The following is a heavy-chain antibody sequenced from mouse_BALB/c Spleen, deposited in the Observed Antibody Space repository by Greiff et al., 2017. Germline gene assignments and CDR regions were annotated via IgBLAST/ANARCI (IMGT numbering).Heavy chain of an antibody. J-gene: IGHJ2*01. CDR1: GYTFTSYW. V-gene: IGHV1-76*01. D-gene: IGHD1-2*01. Sequence: VQLQQSGAELVRPGASVKLSCKASGYTFTSYWIHWVKQRTGQGLEWIARIYPGTGSTYYNEKFKGMATLTANKSSSTAYMQLSSLKSEDAAVYFGARSDGDSGMDYWGQGTTLTVSS. CDR3: ARSDGDSGMDY. CDR2: IYPGTGST.